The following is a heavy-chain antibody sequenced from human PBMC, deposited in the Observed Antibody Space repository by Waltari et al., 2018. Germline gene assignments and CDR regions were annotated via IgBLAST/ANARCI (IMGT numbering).Heavy chain of an antibody. CDR2: IYYSGST. CDR3: AILLWFGELTFDY. Sequence: QLQLQESGPGLVKPSETLSLTCTVYGGSISSSSYYWGWIRQPPGKGLEWIGSIYYSGSTYYNPSLKSRVTISVDTSKNQFSLKLSSVTAADTAVYYCAILLWFGELTFDYWGQGTLVTVSS. CDR1: GGSISSSSYY. D-gene: IGHD3-10*01. J-gene: IGHJ4*02. V-gene: IGHV4-39*01.